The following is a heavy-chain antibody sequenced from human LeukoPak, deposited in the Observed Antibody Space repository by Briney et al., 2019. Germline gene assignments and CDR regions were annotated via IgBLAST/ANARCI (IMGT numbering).Heavy chain of an antibody. D-gene: IGHD3-16*01. V-gene: IGHV3-43*02. CDR3: AKARGGEFYGYGMDV. CDR1: GFTFDDYA. J-gene: IGHJ6*02. CDR2: ISGDGGNT. Sequence: PGGSLRLSCAASGFTFDDYAMHWVRQAPGKGLEWVSLISGDGGNTYYADSVKGRFTISRDNSKNSLYLQMNSLRTEDTALYYCAKARGGEFYGYGMDVWGQGTTVTVSS.